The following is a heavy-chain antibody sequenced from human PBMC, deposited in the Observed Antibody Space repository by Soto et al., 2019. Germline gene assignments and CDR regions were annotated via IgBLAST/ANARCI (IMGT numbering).Heavy chain of an antibody. V-gene: IGHV3-33*01. CDR1: GFTFSSYG. Sequence: QVQLVESGGGVVQPGRSLRLSCAASGFTFSSYGMHWVRQAPGKGLEWVAVIWYDGSNKYYADSVKGRFTISRDNSKNTRYRQMNSLRAEDTAVYYCARDYDSSGYPRYYFDYWGQGTLVTVSS. J-gene: IGHJ4*02. D-gene: IGHD3-22*01. CDR3: ARDYDSSGYPRYYFDY. CDR2: IWYDGSNK.